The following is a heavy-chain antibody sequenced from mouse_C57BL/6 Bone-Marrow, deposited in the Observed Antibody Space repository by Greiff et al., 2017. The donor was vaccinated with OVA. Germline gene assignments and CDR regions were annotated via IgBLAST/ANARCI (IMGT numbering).Heavy chain of an antibody. D-gene: IGHD2-3*01. V-gene: IGHV1-53*01. CDR1: GYTFTSYW. Sequence: QVQLQQPGTELVKPGASVKLSCKASGYTFTSYWMHWVKQRPGQGLEWIGKINPSNGGTNYNEKFKCKATLTVDKSSSTAYMQLSSLTSEDSAVYYCASLIYDGYYFDYWGQGTTLTVSS. J-gene: IGHJ2*01. CDR2: INPSNGGT. CDR3: ASLIYDGYYFDY.